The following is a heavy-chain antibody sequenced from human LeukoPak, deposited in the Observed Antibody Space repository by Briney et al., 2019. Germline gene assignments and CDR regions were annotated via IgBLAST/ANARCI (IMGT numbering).Heavy chain of an antibody. CDR2: IYYSGST. J-gene: IGHJ4*02. V-gene: IGHV4-61*01. CDR1: GGSVSSGSYY. CDR3: ARISEGEQDFDY. Sequence: SETLSLTCTVSGGSVSSGSYYWSWIRQPPGKGLEWIGYIYYSGSTNYNPSLKSRVTISVDTSKNQFSLKLSSVTAADTVVYYCARISEGEQDFDYWGQGTLVTVSS. D-gene: IGHD1-26*01.